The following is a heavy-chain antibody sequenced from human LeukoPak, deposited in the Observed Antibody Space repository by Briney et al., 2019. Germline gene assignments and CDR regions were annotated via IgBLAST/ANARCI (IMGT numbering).Heavy chain of an antibody. CDR3: ARGQIMITFGGVAPLYYFDY. D-gene: IGHD3-16*01. CDR2: IIPILGIA. CDR1: GGTFSSYT. Sequence: SVKVSCKASGGTFSSYTVSWVRQAPGQGLEWMGRIIPILGIANYAQKFQGRVTITADKSTSTAYMELSSLRSEDTAVYYCARGQIMITFGGVAPLYYFDYWGQGTLVTVSS. J-gene: IGHJ4*02. V-gene: IGHV1-69*02.